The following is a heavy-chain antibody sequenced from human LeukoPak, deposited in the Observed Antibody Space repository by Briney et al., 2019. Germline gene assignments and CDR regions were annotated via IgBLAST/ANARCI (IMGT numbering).Heavy chain of an antibody. Sequence: SETLSLTCTVSGGSISSYYWSWIRQPPGKGLEWIGYIYYSGSTNYNPSLKSRVTISVDTSKNQFSLKLSSVTAADTAVYYCARGMTSTRYWYFDLWGRGTLVSVSS. CDR2: IYYSGST. V-gene: IGHV4-59*01. CDR1: GGSISSYY. J-gene: IGHJ2*01. CDR3: ARGMTSTRYWYFDL. D-gene: IGHD2-21*02.